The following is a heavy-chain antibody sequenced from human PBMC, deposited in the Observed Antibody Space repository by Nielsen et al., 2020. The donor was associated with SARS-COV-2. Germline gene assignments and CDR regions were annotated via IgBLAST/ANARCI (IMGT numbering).Heavy chain of an antibody. CDR3: ARDRNYVSYFDY. CDR1: GFTFSNYA. CDR2: VSYDGRNQ. Sequence: GESLKISCAASGFTFSNYAMHWVRQAPGKGLEWVAVVSYDGRNQYYADSVRGRFTISRDNSKNTLYLQMNSLRAEDTAVYYCARDRNYVSYFDYWGQGTLVTVSS. J-gene: IGHJ4*02. D-gene: IGHD1-7*01. V-gene: IGHV3-30*04.